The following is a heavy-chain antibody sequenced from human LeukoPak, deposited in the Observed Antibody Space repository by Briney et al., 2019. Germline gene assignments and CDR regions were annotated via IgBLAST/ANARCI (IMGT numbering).Heavy chain of an antibody. CDR2: IYHSGST. Sequence: SETLSLTCAVSGYSISSGYYWGWIRQPPGKGLEWIGSIYHSGSTYYNPSLKSRVTMSVDTSKNQFSLKLSSVTAADTALYYCARGGAGNAFDIWGQGTMVNVSS. CDR3: ARGGAGNAFDI. V-gene: IGHV4-38-2*01. D-gene: IGHD1-1*01. J-gene: IGHJ3*02. CDR1: GYSISSGYY.